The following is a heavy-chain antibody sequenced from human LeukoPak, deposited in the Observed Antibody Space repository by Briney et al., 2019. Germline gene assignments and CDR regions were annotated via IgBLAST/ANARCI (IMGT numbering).Heavy chain of an antibody. J-gene: IGHJ5*02. CDR3: ARGDGHNWNYVGWFDP. CDR1: GGSFSGYY. D-gene: IGHD1-7*01. Sequence: PSETLSLTCAVYGGSFSGYYWSWIRQPPGKGLEWIGEINHSGSTNYNPSLKSRVTISVDTSKNQFSLKLSSVTAADTAVYYCARGDGHNWNYVGWFDPWGQGTLVTVSS. CDR2: INHSGST. V-gene: IGHV4-34*01.